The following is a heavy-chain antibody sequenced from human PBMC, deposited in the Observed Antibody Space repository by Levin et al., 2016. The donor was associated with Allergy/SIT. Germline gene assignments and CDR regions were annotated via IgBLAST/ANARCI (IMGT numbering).Heavy chain of an antibody. CDR2: ISGSDGDT. CDR1: GFTLSNVW. CDR3: AKVRRLDAFDF. Sequence: GGSLRLSCAASGFTLSNVWVSWVRQAPGKGLEWVSSISGSDGDTYYADSVKGRFTVSRDNSKDMLYLQMNSLRVEDTALYYCAKVRRLDAFDFWGQGTLVTVSS. D-gene: IGHD6-6*01. J-gene: IGHJ3*01. V-gene: IGHV3-23*01.